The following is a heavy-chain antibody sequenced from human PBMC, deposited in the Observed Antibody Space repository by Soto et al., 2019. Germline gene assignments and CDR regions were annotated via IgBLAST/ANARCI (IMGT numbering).Heavy chain of an antibody. J-gene: IGHJ6*02. CDR3: ASILRGYYYYYGMDV. V-gene: IGHV4-34*01. CDR2: INHSGST. Sequence: SETLSLTCAVYGGSFSGYYWSWICRPPGKGLEWIGEINHSGSTNYNPSLKSRVTISVDTSKNQFSLKLSSVTAADTAVYYCASILRGYYYYYGMDVWGQGTTVTVSS. CDR1: GGSFSGYY.